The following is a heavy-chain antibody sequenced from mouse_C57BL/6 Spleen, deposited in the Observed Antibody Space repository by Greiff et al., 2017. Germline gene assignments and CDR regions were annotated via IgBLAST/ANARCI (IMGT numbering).Heavy chain of an antibody. V-gene: IGHV1-69*01. Sequence: QVQLQQPGAELVMPGASVKLSCKASDYTFTSYWMHWVKQRPGQGLEWIGEIDPSDSYTNYNQKFKGKSTLTVDKSSSTAYMQLSSLTSEDSAVYYCARKGYDGYSYAMDYWGQGTSVTVSS. D-gene: IGHD2-3*01. CDR3: ARKGYDGYSYAMDY. J-gene: IGHJ4*01. CDR1: DYTFTSYW. CDR2: IDPSDSYT.